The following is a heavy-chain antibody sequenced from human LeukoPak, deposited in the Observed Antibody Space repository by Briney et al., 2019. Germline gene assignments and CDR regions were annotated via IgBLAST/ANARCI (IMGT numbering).Heavy chain of an antibody. D-gene: IGHD2-2*01. CDR1: GGTFSSYA. CDR2: IIPIFGTA. J-gene: IGHJ6*02. Sequence: SVKVSCTASGGTFSSYAISWVRQAPGQGLEWMGGIIPIFGTANYAQKFQGRVTITADETTSTAYMELSSLRSEDTAVYYCARARPYCSSTSCFHYYYGMDVWGQGTTVTVSS. V-gene: IGHV1-69*13. CDR3: ARARPYCSSTSCFHYYYGMDV.